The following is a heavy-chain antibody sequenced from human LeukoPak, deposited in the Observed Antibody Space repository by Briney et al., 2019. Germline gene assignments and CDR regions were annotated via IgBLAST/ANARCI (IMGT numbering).Heavy chain of an antibody. CDR3: ATRGDVDTAMVPFGYFDL. J-gene: IGHJ2*01. V-gene: IGHV1-69*04. D-gene: IGHD5-18*01. Sequence: ASVKVSCKASGGTFSSYAISWVRQAPGQGLEWMGRIIPILGIANYAQKFQGRVTITADKSTSTAYMELSSLRSEDTAVYYCATRGDVDTAMVPFGYFDLWSRGTLVTVSS. CDR2: IIPILGIA. CDR1: GGTFSSYA.